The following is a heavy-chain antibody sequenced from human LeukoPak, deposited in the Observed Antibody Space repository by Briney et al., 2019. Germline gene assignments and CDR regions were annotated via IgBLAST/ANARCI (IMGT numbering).Heavy chain of an antibody. CDR3: ATLLPGV. Sequence: PGGSLRLSCVASGFTVSNYWMHWVRQAPGKGLVWVSRINSDGSITTYADSVKGRFTISRDNAKNTMYLQMNSLRDEDTAVYYCATLLPGVWGQGTLVTVSS. CDR2: INSDGSIT. V-gene: IGHV3-74*01. J-gene: IGHJ4*02. D-gene: IGHD1-26*01. CDR1: GFTVSNYW.